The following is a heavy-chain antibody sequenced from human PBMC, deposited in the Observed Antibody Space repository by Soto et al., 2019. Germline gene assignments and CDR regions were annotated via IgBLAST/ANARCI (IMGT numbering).Heavy chain of an antibody. CDR1: GYTFSDYY. CDR2: INPNSGGT. CDR3: AREPATAKPEGVDF. Sequence: ASVKVSCKASGYTFSDYYIHWVRQAPGQGLEWMGWINPNSGGTKYAPKFQGGVTMTRDTSITTACMELSRLRSGDTAVYYCAREPATAKPEGVDFWGQGTMVTVS. J-gene: IGHJ4*02. V-gene: IGHV1-2*02. D-gene: IGHD1-1*01.